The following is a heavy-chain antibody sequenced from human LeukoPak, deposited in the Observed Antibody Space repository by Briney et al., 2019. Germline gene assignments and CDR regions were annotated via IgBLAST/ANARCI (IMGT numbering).Heavy chain of an antibody. CDR2: IRSKAYGGTT. D-gene: IGHD3-10*01. V-gene: IGHV3-49*04. CDR1: GFTFGDYV. Sequence: PGGSLRLSCTASGFTFGDYVMSWVRQAPGKGLEWVGFIRSKAYGGTTEYAASVKGRFTISRDDSKSIAYLQMNSLKTEDTAVYYCTRRAVLLWFGEKSDAFDIWGQGTMVTVSS. J-gene: IGHJ3*02. CDR3: TRRAVLLWFGEKSDAFDI.